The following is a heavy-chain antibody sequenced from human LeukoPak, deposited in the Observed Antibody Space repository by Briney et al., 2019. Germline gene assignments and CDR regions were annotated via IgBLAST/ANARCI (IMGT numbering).Heavy chain of an antibody. Sequence: GGSLRLSCAASGFTFDDYAMHWVRQAPGKGLEWVSLISGDGGSTYYADSVKGRFTISRDNSKNSLYLQINSLRTEDTALYYCAKDFELWLPLYYFDYWGQGTLVTVSS. D-gene: IGHD5-18*01. J-gene: IGHJ4*02. CDR2: ISGDGGST. CDR1: GFTFDDYA. CDR3: AKDFELWLPLYYFDY. V-gene: IGHV3-43*02.